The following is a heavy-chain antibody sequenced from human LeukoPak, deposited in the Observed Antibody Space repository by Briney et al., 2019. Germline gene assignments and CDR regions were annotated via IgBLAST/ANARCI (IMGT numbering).Heavy chain of an antibody. CDR2: MNPNSGNT. CDR3: ARRGDDFWSGYHYYYMDV. Sequence: GASVKVSRKASGYTFTSYDINWVRQATGQGLEWMGWMNPNSGNTGYAQKFQGRVTITRNTSISTAYMELSSLRSEDTAVYYCARRGDDFWSGYHYYYMDVWGKGTTVTVSS. V-gene: IGHV1-8*03. CDR1: GYTFTSYD. J-gene: IGHJ6*03. D-gene: IGHD3-3*01.